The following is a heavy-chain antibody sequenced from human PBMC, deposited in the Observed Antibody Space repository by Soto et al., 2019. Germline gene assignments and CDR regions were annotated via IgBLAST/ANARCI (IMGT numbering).Heavy chain of an antibody. V-gene: IGHV4-59*01. J-gene: IGHJ3*02. Sequence: PSETLSLTCTVPGGSISSYYWSWIRQPPGKGLEWIGYIYYSGSTNYNPSLKSRVTISVDTSKNQFSLKLSSVTAADTAVYYCAEGLLGARAFDIWGQGTMVTVSS. CDR2: IYYSGST. CDR3: AEGLLGARAFDI. D-gene: IGHD3-3*01. CDR1: GGSISSYY.